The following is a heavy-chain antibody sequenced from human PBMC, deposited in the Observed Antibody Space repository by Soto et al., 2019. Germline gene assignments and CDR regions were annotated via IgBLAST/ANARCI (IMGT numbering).Heavy chain of an antibody. D-gene: IGHD3-16*01. V-gene: IGHV1-18*01. CDR1: GYTFTKYG. CDR2: ISGSSGNA. Sequence: QVQLVQSGAEVKNPGASVKVSCKTSGYTFTKYGVGWVRQAPGQGLEWMGWISGSSGNANYAEKVQGRITLTTGTSTSTAYIELRILRSDDTAVYFCAREMAGLGGEYDYWSQGTLVTVSS. CDR3: AREMAGLGGEYDY. J-gene: IGHJ4*02.